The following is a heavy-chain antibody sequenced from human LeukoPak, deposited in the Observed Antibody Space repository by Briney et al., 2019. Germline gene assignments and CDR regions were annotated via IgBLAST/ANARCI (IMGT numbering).Heavy chain of an antibody. Sequence: PSETLSLTCAVYGGSFSGYHWTWIRQSPGKGLEWIGDINPSGSTYYNPSLKSRLTISVDTSKNQFSLKLRSVTAADTAVYYCARGRHDITMIVVVMTSVSYYLDVWGKGATVTVS. CDR3: ARGRHDITMIVVVMTSVSYYLDV. V-gene: IGHV4-34*01. CDR2: INPSGST. CDR1: GGSFSGYH. D-gene: IGHD3-22*01. J-gene: IGHJ6*03.